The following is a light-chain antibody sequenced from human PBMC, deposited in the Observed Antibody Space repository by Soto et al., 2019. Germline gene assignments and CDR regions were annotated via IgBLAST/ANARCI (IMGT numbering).Light chain of an antibody. CDR2: DVS. V-gene: IGLV2-14*03. Sequence: QSALAQPASVSGSPGQSITISCTGTSSDVGSYNSVSWYQQYPGKAPTLMIHDVSNRPSGVSNRFSGSKSGNTASLTISGLQAEDEADYYCSSVTSSSSDVFGSGTKLTVL. CDR1: SSDVGSYNS. J-gene: IGLJ1*01. CDR3: SSVTSSSSDV.